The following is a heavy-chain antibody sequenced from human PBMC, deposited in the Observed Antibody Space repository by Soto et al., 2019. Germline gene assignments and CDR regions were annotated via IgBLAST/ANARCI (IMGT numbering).Heavy chain of an antibody. CDR3: ASPIAAAYYYGMDV. V-gene: IGHV1-69*02. CDR1: GGTFSSYT. D-gene: IGHD6-13*01. Sequence: QVQLVQSGAEVKKPGSSVKVSCKASGGTFSSYTISWVRQAPGQGLEWMGRIIPILGIANYAQKFQGRVTITADKXTSTAYMELSSLRSEDTAVYYCASPIAAAYYYGMDVWGQGTTVTVSS. CDR2: IIPILGIA. J-gene: IGHJ6*02.